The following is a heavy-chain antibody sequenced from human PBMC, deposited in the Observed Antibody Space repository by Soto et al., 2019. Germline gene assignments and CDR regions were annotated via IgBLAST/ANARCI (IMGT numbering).Heavy chain of an antibody. Sequence: ASVKVSCKASGYTFTKYYMHWVRQAPRQGLEWMGLIHPSGGSTTYAQKFQGRVTMTRDTSTNTVYMELSSLRSEDTAVYYCAKTGPRRVTTAHGFGCWGQGTLVTVSS. V-gene: IGHV1-46*01. CDR3: AKTGPRRVTTAHGFGC. J-gene: IGHJ4*02. CDR1: GYTFTKYY. D-gene: IGHD4-17*01. CDR2: IHPSGGST.